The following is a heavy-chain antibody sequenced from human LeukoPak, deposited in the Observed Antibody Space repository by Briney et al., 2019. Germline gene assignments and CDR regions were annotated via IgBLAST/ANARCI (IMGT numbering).Heavy chain of an antibody. CDR2: IYYSGST. D-gene: IGHD6-6*01. J-gene: IGHJ6*03. CDR3: ARGRGPHSSSNYYYYYMDV. Sequence: SQTLSLTCTVSGGSISSGDYYWSWIRQPPGKGLEWIGYIYYSGSTYYNPSLKSRVTISVDTSKNQFSLKLSSVTAADTAVYYCARGRGPHSSSNYYYYYMDVWGKGTTVTVSS. V-gene: IGHV4-30-4*01. CDR1: GGSISSGDYY.